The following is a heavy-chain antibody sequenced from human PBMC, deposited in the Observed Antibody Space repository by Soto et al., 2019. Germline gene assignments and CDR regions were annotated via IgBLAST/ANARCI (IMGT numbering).Heavy chain of an antibody. J-gene: IGHJ5*02. CDR1: GFTFSSYS. CDR3: AREITMIHGSWFDP. CDR2: ISSSSSYI. D-gene: IGHD3-22*01. Sequence: GGSLRLSCAASGFTFSSYSMNWVRQAPGKGLEWVSSISSSSSYIYYADSVKGRFTISRDNAKNSLYLQMNSLRAEDTAVYYCAREITMIHGSWFDPWGQGTLVTVSS. V-gene: IGHV3-21*01.